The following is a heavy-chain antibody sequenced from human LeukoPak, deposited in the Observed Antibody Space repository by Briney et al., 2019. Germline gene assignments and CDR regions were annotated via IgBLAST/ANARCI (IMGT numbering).Heavy chain of an antibody. J-gene: IGHJ5*02. Sequence: SDTMSLTCTVSGDSISTYYWSWIRQPPGKGLEWIGCICNSGGTNYNPSLKSRVTISVDTSKNQFSLNLSSVTAADTAVYYCAKTGRPNNSGWYRWFDPWGQGTLVTVSS. D-gene: IGHD6-19*01. CDR3: AKTGRPNNSGWYRWFDP. CDR1: GDSISTYY. V-gene: IGHV4-4*09. CDR2: ICNSGGT.